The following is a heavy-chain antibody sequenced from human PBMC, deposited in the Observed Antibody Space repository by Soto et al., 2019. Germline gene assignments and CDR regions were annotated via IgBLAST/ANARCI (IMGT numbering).Heavy chain of an antibody. Sequence: QVQLQESGPGLVKPSQTLSLTCTVSGGSISSGGYYWSWIRQHPGKGLEWIGYIYYSRSTYYNPSLKGRVTITVDTSKNQFSREVSSVAASDTAVYYCARYPPGAACPRGMDVWGQGTTVTVSS. CDR3: ARYPPGAACPRGMDV. CDR1: GGSISSGGYY. J-gene: IGHJ6*02. D-gene: IGHD6-6*01. CDR2: IYYSRST. V-gene: IGHV4-31*03.